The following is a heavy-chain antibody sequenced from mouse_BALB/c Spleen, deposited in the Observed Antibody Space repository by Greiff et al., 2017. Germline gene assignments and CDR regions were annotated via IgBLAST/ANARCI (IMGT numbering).Heavy chain of an antibody. V-gene: IGHV3-2*02. J-gene: IGHJ3*01. D-gene: IGHD2-10*01. CDR3: ARRSAYYGNSFAY. Sequence: EVKLMESGPGLVKPSQSLSLNCTVTGYSITSDYAWNWIRQFPGNKLEWMGYISYSGSTSYNPSLKSRISITRDTSKNQFFLQLNSVTTEDTATYYCARRSAYYGNSFAYWGQGTLVTVSA. CDR1: GYSITSDYA. CDR2: ISYSGST.